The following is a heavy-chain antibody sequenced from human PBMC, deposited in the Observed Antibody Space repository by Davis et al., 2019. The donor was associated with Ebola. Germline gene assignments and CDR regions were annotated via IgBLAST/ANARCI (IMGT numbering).Heavy chain of an antibody. D-gene: IGHD5-18*01. J-gene: IGHJ4*02. V-gene: IGHV4-30-2*01. CDR2: IYHSGST. CDR3: ARGRIQLWVDY. Sequence: LRLSCAVYGGSFSGYSWSWIRQPPGKGLEWIGYIYHSGSTYYNPSLKSRVTISVDRSKNQFSLKLSSVTAADTAVYYCARGRIQLWVDYWGQGTLVTVSS. CDR1: GGSFSGYS.